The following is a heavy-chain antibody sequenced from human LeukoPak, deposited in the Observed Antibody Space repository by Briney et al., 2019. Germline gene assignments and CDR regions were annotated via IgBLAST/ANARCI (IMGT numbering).Heavy chain of an antibody. CDR1: GGSFSGYY. CDR3: ARGDRLYSLDY. D-gene: IGHD2-21*01. J-gene: IGHJ4*02. Sequence: SETLSLTCIVSGGSFSGYYWIWIRQPPGKGLEWIGEINHSGSTNYNPSLKSRVTISVDTSKNQFSLKLSSVTAADTAVYYCARGDRLYSLDYWGQGTLVTVSS. V-gene: IGHV4-34*01. CDR2: INHSGST.